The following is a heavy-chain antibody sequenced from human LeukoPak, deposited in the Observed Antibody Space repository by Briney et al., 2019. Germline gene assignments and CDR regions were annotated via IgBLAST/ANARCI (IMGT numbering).Heavy chain of an antibody. CDR2: ISSSGITI. Sequence: GGSLRLSCVASGFTFSSYEMNWVRQAPGKGLEWVSYISSSGITIHYADSVQGRFTISRDDAKNSPYLQMNSLRAEDTAVYYCARGQYSFDSWGQGTLVTVSS. CDR1: GFTFSSYE. V-gene: IGHV3-48*03. D-gene: IGHD6-19*01. J-gene: IGHJ4*02. CDR3: ARGQYSFDS.